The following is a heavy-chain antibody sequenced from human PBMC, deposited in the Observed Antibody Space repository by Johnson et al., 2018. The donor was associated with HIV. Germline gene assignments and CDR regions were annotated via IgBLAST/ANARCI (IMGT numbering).Heavy chain of an antibody. Sequence: VQLVESGGGVVRPGGSLRLSCAAFGFTFDDYGMSWVRQAPEKGLEWVSGINWNVGSTGYADSVKGRFTISRDNAKNSLYLQMNSLRAEDTALYYCATGENLKWELRFVDAFDIWGQGTMVTVSS. D-gene: IGHD1-26*01. CDR1: GFTFDDYG. CDR3: ATGENLKWELRFVDAFDI. V-gene: IGHV3-20*04. CDR2: INWNVGST. J-gene: IGHJ3*02.